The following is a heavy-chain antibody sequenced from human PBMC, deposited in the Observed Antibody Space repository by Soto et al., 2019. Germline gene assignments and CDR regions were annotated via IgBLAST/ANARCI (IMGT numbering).Heavy chain of an antibody. CDR1: GDSISSGPNY. CDR3: ARDMKVENDGGYYYYGMDV. V-gene: IGHV4-31*03. Sequence: QVQLQESGPGLVKPSQTLSLTCTVSGDSISSGPNYWSWIRQHPGKGLEWIGYIYYTGTTYYSPSLKSRVIMSLDTSKNQFSLKLSSVTAADTAVYYCARDMKVENDGGYYYYGMDVWGPGTTVTVSS. CDR2: IYYTGTT. D-gene: IGHD1-1*01. J-gene: IGHJ6*02.